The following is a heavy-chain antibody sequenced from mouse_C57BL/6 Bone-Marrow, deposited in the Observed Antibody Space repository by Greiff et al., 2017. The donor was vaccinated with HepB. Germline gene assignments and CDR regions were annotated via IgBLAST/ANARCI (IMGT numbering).Heavy chain of an antibody. CDR1: GVDFSRYW. CDR3: ARDRFFPAMDY. V-gene: IGHV4-1*01. J-gene: IGHJ4*01. Sequence: AASGVDFSRYWMSWVRRAPGKGLEWIGEINPDSSTINYAPSLKDKFIISRDNAKNTLYLQMSKVRSEDTALYYCARDRFFPAMDYWGQGTSVTVSS. CDR2: INPDSSTI.